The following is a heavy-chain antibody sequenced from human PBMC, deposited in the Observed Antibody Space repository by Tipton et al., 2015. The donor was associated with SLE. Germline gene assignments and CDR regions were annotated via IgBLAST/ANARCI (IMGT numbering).Heavy chain of an antibody. D-gene: IGHD6-13*01. CDR3: ARAAELGSSGWYYFDY. J-gene: IGHJ4*02. CDR2: IKQDGSEK. CDR1: GFTLTGLG. Sequence: SLRLSCAASGFTLTGLGMHWVRQAPGKGLEWVANIKQDGSEKYYVDSVKGRFTISRDNAKNSLYVEMNSLRVEDTAVYYCARAAELGSSGWYYFDYWGQGTLVIVSS. V-gene: IGHV3-7*05.